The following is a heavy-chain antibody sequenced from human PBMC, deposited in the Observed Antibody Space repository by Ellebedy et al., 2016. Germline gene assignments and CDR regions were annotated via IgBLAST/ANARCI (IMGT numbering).Heavy chain of an antibody. CDR3: VKGGWGSYTDY. Sequence: GGSLRLXXAASGFTFGGSAMSWVRQAPGKGLEWVSVISGSDGSTYYADSVKGRFTISRDNSKNTLYMQMNSLRAEDTAVYYCVKGGWGSYTDYWGQGIVVTVFS. V-gene: IGHV3-23*01. D-gene: IGHD3-16*01. CDR1: GFTFGGSA. J-gene: IGHJ4*02. CDR2: ISGSDGST.